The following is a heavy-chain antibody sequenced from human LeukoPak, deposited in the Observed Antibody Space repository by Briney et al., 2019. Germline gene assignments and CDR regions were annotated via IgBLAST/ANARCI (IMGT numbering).Heavy chain of an antibody. D-gene: IGHD3-9*01. CDR1: GFTFSSYA. J-gene: IGHJ4*02. CDR2: ISYDGSNK. CDR3: ARVSGEYDISTGYYPPFDY. Sequence: QAGGSLRLSCAASGFTFSSYAMHWVRQAPGKGLEWVAVISYDGSNKYYADSVKGRFTISRDNSKNTLYLQMNSLRAEDTAVYYCARVSGEYDISTGYYPPFDYWRQETLVTVSS. V-gene: IGHV3-30-3*01.